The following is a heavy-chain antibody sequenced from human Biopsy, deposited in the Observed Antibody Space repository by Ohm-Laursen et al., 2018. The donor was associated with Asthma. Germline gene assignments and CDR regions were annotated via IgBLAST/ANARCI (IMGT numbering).Heavy chain of an antibody. CDR3: ARTYFDFLTGQVHDAFAM. V-gene: IGHV1-3*01. CDR2: INAANGNT. D-gene: IGHD3-9*01. J-gene: IGHJ3*02. CDR1: GYTFINYA. Sequence: SSVNVSCNASGYTFINYAIHWVRQAPGHSLEWMGWINAANGNTKYSQKFQGRLTISRDTSASTAYMDLSSLRSEDTAVYYCARTYFDFLTGQVHDAFAMWGQGTMVTVSS.